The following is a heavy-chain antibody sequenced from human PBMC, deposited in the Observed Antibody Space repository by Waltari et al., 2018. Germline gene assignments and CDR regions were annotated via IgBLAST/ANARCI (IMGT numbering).Heavy chain of an antibody. CDR2: INHSGST. Sequence: QVQLQQWGAGLLKPSETLSLTCAVYGGSFSGYYWSWIRQPPGKGLEWIGEINHSGSTNYNPSLKSRVTISVDTSKNQFSLKLSSVTAADTAVYYCARGCHVPAAISYWGQGTLVTVSS. J-gene: IGHJ4*02. CDR3: ARGCHVPAAISY. V-gene: IGHV4-34*01. D-gene: IGHD2-2*01. CDR1: GGSFSGYY.